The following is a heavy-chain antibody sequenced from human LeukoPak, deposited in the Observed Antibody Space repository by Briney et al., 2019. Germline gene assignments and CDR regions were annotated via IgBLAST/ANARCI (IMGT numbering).Heavy chain of an antibody. CDR3: ARVAASSGSKKKYYFDY. Sequence: ASVKVSCKASGYTFTGYYMHWARQAPGQGLEWMGWINPNSGGTNYAQKFQGRVTVTRDTSISTAYMELSRLGSDDTAVYYCARVAASSGSKKKYYFDYWGQGTLVTVSS. CDR2: INPNSGGT. J-gene: IGHJ4*02. V-gene: IGHV1-2*02. D-gene: IGHD5-12*01. CDR1: GYTFTGYY.